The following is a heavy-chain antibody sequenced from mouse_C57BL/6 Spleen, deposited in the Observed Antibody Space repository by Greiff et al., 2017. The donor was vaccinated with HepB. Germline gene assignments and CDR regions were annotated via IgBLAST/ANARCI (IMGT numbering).Heavy chain of an antibody. V-gene: IGHV5-12*01. CDR2: ISNGGGST. J-gene: IGHJ4*01. CDR3: ARRGTTARAMDY. Sequence: DVMLVESGGGLVQPGGSLKLSCAASGFTFSDYYMYWVRQTPEKRLEWVAYISNGGGSTYYPDTVKGRFTISRDNAKNTLYLQMSRLKSEDTAMYYCARRGTTARAMDYWGQGTSVTVSS. CDR1: GFTFSDYY. D-gene: IGHD1-2*01.